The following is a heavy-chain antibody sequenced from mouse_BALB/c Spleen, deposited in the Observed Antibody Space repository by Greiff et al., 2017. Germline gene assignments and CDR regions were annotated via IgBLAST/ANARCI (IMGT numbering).Heavy chain of an antibody. CDR1: GYTFTSYW. CDR2: IYPGDGDT. CDR3: ARAEYDYGWYFDV. D-gene: IGHD2-4*01. J-gene: IGHJ1*01. Sequence: VQLQQSGAELARPGASVKLSCKASGYTFTSYWMQWVKQRPGQGLEWIGAIYPGDGDTRYTQKFKGKATLTADKSSSTAYMQLSSLASEDSAVYYCARAEYDYGWYFDVWGAGTTVTVSS. V-gene: IGHV1-87*01.